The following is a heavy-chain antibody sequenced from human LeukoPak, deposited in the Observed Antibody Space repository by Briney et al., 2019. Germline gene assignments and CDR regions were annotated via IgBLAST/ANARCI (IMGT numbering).Heavy chain of an antibody. D-gene: IGHD2-15*01. CDR1: GFTFSSYV. CDR2: ISYDGSNK. CDR3: AKGYCSGGSCYWKVLGLDY. Sequence: GGSLRLSCAASGFTFSSYVMHWVRQAPGKGLEWVAVISYDGSNKYYADSVKGRFTISRDNSKNTLYLQMNSLRAEDTAVYYCAKGYCSGGSCYWKVLGLDYWGQGTLVTVSS. V-gene: IGHV3-30*18. J-gene: IGHJ4*02.